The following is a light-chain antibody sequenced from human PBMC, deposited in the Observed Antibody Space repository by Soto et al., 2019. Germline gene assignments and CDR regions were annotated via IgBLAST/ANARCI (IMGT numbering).Light chain of an antibody. CDR3: MQALQTPRT. CDR1: QSLLHSNGYTY. CDR2: LGS. J-gene: IGKJ1*01. V-gene: IGKV2-28*01. Sequence: DIVMTQSPLSLPVPPGEPASISCRSSQSLLHSNGYTYLDWYLQKPGQSPQLLIYLGSNRASGVPDRFSGSGSGTDFTLKISTVEAEDVGVYYCMQALQTPRTFGQGTKVEIK.